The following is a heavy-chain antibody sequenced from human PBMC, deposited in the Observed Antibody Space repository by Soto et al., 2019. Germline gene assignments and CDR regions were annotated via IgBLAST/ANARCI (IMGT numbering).Heavy chain of an antibody. D-gene: IGHD3-9*01. V-gene: IGHV1-69*02. CDR3: ARVPDRDWLPIDY. CDR2: IIPILGIA. J-gene: IGHJ4*02. CDR1: GGTFSSYT. Sequence: SVKVSCKASGGTFSSYTISWVRQAPGQGLEWMGRIIPILGIANYAQKFQGRVTITADKSTSTAYMELRSLRSDDTAVYYCARVPDRDWLPIDYWGQGTLVTVSS.